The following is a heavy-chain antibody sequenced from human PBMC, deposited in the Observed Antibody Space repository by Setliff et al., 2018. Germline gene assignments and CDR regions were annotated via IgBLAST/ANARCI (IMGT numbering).Heavy chain of an antibody. CDR2: MNPNSGNT. V-gene: IGHV1-8*02. Sequence: ASVKVSCKASGYTFTSYDINWVRQATGQGLEWMGWMNPNSGNTGYAQKFQGRVTMTRNTSISTAYMELSSLRSEDTAVYYCAREGYCTNGVCNYFDYWGQGTLVTVSS. CDR1: GYTFTSYD. D-gene: IGHD2-8*01. CDR3: AREGYCTNGVCNYFDY. J-gene: IGHJ4*02.